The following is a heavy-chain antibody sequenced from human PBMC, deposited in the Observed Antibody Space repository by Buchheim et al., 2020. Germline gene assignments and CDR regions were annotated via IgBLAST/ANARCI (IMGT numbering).Heavy chain of an antibody. CDR1: GFTFSDYY. J-gene: IGHJ6*02. V-gene: IGHV3-11*06. D-gene: IGHD2-2*02. Sequence: QVQLVESGGGLVKPGGSLRLSCAASGFTFSDYYMSWIRQAPGKGLEWFSYISSSSSYTNYADSVKGRFTISRDNAKNSLYLQMNSLRAEDTAVYYCARGRRVVVPAAIDYYYGMDVWGQGTT. CDR2: ISSSSSYT. CDR3: ARGRRVVVPAAIDYYYGMDV.